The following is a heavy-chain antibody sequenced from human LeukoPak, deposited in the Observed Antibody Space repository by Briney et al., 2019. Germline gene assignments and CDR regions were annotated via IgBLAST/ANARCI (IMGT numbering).Heavy chain of an antibody. J-gene: IGHJ4*02. V-gene: IGHV4-59*08. CDR1: GGSISTYY. CDR2: IYYSGST. D-gene: IGHD5-24*01. Sequence: SETLSLTCTVSGGSISTYYWTWIRQPPGKGPEWIGYIYYSGSTNYNSSLKSRVTISVDTSKNQFSLKLSSVTAADTAVYYCARGGYNWGAFDYWGQGTLVTVSS. CDR3: ARGGYNWGAFDY.